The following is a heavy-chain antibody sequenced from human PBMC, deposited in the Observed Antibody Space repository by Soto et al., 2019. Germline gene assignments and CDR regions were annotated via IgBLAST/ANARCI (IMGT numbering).Heavy chain of an antibody. Sequence: GSLRLSCAASGFTFSSYSMNWVRQAPGKGLEWVSSISSSSSYIYYADSVKGRFTISRDNAKNSLYLQMNSLRAEDTAVYYCARDSLNMAFYYGMDVWGQGTTVTVSS. CDR2: ISSSSSYI. CDR3: ARDSLNMAFYYGMDV. J-gene: IGHJ6*02. CDR1: GFTFSSYS. V-gene: IGHV3-21*01.